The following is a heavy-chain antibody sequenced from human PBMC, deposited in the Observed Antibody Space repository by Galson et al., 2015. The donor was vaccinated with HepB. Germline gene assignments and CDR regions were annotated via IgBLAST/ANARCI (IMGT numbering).Heavy chain of an antibody. Sequence: SVKVSCKASGYTFNNYGICWVRQAPGQGLEWMGWISAYNDNAKYAQKFQGRVTMNTDTSTTTAYMELRSLRSDDTAVYFCARSRLRFGELTDAFDIWGQGTMVTVSS. CDR2: ISAYNDNA. D-gene: IGHD3-10*01. CDR1: GYTFNNYG. CDR3: ARSRLRFGELTDAFDI. V-gene: IGHV1-18*04. J-gene: IGHJ3*02.